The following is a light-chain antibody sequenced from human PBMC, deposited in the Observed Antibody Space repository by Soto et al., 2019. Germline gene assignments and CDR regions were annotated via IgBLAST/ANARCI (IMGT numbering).Light chain of an antibody. V-gene: IGKV1-39*01. CDR1: QSISSY. CDR3: QQSYSTPKN. Sequence: DIQMTQSPSSLSASVGDRVTITCRASQSISSYLNWYQQKPGKAPKLLIYAASSLQSGVPSRFSGSVSGTDFTLTISSLQPEDFATYYCQQSYSTPKNFGGGTKVDIK. CDR2: AAS. J-gene: IGKJ4*01.